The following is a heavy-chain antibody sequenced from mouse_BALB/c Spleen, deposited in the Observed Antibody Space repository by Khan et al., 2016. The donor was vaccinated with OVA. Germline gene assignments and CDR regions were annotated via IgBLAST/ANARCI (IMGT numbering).Heavy chain of an antibody. CDR1: GFNIIDTY. J-gene: IGHJ1*01. V-gene: IGHV14-3*02. CDR3: ARPSYDPRDFEV. Sequence: VQLKQSGAELVKPGASVKLSCTASGFNIIDTYLHWVKQRPEQGLEWIGRIAPANGNSKYDPKFQGKATITADKSSNTSYLQLHGLTSEDSAVYYCARPSYDPRDFEVWGAGTTVTVSS. CDR2: IAPANGNS. D-gene: IGHD2-3*01.